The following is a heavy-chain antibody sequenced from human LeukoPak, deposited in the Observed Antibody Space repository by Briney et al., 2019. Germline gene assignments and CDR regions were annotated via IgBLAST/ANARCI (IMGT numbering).Heavy chain of an antibody. CDR3: AKDVYYDFWSGYGPTPFDY. Sequence: GGSLRLSCAASGFTFSNYAMSWVRQAPGKGLEWVSAISGSGGSTYYADSVKGRFTISRDNSKNTLYLQMNSLRAEDTAVYYCAKDVYYDFWSGYGPTPFDYWGQGTLVTVSS. V-gene: IGHV3-23*01. CDR2: ISGSGGST. D-gene: IGHD3-3*01. CDR1: GFTFSNYA. J-gene: IGHJ4*02.